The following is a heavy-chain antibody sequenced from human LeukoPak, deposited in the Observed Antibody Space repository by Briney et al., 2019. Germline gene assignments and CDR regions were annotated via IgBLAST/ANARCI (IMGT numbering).Heavy chain of an antibody. V-gene: IGHV4-39*01. Sequence: KPSETLSLTCTVSGGSINSSPYYWGWIRQPPGKGLEWIGSIYYSGSTYYNPSLKSLATISVDTSKNQFSLKLSSVAAADSAVFYCARHQDGYMPGFGYWGQGTLVTVSS. CDR1: GGSINSSPYY. CDR2: IYYSGST. J-gene: IGHJ4*02. D-gene: IGHD5-24*01. CDR3: ARHQDGYMPGFGY.